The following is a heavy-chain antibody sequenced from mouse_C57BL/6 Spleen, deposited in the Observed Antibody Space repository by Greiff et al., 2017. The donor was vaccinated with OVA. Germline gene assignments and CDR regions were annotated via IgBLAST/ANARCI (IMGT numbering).Heavy chain of an antibody. Sequence: EVHLVESGGGLVQPGGSLSLSCAASGFTFTDYYMSWVRQPPGKALEWLGFIRNKANGYTTEYSASVKGRFTISRDNSQSILYLQWNALRAEDSATYYCARYRRGYAMDYWGQGTSVTVSS. J-gene: IGHJ4*01. CDR1: GFTFTDYY. CDR3: ARYRRGYAMDY. CDR2: IRNKANGYTT. V-gene: IGHV7-3*01.